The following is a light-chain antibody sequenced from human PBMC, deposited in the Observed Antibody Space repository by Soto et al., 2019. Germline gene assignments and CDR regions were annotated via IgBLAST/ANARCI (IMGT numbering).Light chain of an antibody. CDR2: DTS. Sequence: ENVLTQSPGTLSLSPGERATLSGRASQSLSSNFLAWYQRKPGQAPRLLIYDTSSRASGIPDRFTGSGSGTDFTLTIKRLEPGDFAVYYCQQYDSSPGTFGQGTKVEIK. J-gene: IGKJ1*01. CDR3: QQYDSSPGT. CDR1: QSLSSNF. V-gene: IGKV3-20*01.